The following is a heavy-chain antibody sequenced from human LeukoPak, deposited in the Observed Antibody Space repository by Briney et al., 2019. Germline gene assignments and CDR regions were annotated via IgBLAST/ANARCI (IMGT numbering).Heavy chain of an antibody. D-gene: IGHD3-22*01. V-gene: IGHV1-2*02. J-gene: IGHJ4*02. CDR3: ARDGHRMYYYGGSDYHFDY. CDR2: INPNSGDT. CDR1: GYIFTGYY. Sequence: ASVKVSCKASGYIFTGYYMHWVRQAPGQGLEWMGWINPNSGDTNYAQKLQGRVTMTTDTSTSTAYMELRSLRSDDTALYYCARDGHRMYYYGGSDYHFDYWGQGTLVTVSS.